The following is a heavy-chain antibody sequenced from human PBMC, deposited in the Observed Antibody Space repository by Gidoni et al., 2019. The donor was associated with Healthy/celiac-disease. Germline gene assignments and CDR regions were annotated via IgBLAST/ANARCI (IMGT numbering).Heavy chain of an antibody. CDR2: IWYDGSNK. CDR3: ARIAVAAITTDY. Sequence: QVQLVESGGGVVQPGRSLRLSCAASGFTFSSYGMHWVRQAPGKGLEWVAVIWYDGSNKYYADSVKGRFTISRDKSKNTLYLQMNSLRAEDTAVYYCARIAVAAITTDYWGQGTLVTVSS. J-gene: IGHJ4*02. D-gene: IGHD6-19*01. CDR1: GFTFSSYG. V-gene: IGHV3-33*01.